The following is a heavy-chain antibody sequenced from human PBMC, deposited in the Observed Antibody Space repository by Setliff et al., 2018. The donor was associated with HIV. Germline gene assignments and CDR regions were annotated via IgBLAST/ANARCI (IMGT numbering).Heavy chain of an antibody. CDR1: GFTFSSYS. CDR2: ISSSSTYT. CDR3: ARLMYSSGPGSFDY. Sequence: PGGSLRLSCAASGFTFSSYSMNWVRQAPGKGLEWVSSISSSSTYTFYADSVKGRFTISRDNAKNSLYLQMNSLRAEDTAVYYCARLMYSSGPGSFDYWGRGTLVTVSS. J-gene: IGHJ4*02. V-gene: IGHV3-21*01. D-gene: IGHD6-19*01.